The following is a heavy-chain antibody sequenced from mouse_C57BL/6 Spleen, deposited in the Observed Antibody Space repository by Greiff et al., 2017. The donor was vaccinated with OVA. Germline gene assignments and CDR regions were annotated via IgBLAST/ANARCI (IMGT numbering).Heavy chain of an antibody. CDR1: GYAFSSYW. V-gene: IGHV1-80*01. J-gene: IGHJ3*01. Sequence: VQLQQSGAELVKPGASVKISCKASGYAFSSYWMNWVKKRPGKGLERIGQIYPGDGDTNYNGKFKGKATLTAEKSSSPAYMQLSSLTSEDPAVYFCAREGDGSSLAYWGQGTLVTVAA. CDR2: IYPGDGDT. D-gene: IGHD1-1*01. CDR3: AREGDGSSLAY.